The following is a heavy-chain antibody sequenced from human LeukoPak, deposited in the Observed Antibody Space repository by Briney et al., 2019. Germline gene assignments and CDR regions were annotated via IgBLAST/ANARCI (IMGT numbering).Heavy chain of an antibody. D-gene: IGHD3-10*01. CDR1: GGSISSGSYY. V-gene: IGHV4-61*02. CDR3: ARDFMV. J-gene: IGHJ4*02. Sequence: SETLSLTCTVSGGSISSGSYYWSWIRQPAGKGLEWIGRIYTSGSTNYNPSLKSRVTISVDTFKNQFSLKLSSVTAADTAVYYCARDFMVWGQGTLVTVSS. CDR2: IYTSGST.